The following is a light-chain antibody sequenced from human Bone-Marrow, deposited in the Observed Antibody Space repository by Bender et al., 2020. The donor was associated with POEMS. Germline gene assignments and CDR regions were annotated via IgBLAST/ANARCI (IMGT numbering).Light chain of an antibody. Sequence: QSALTQPASVSGSPGQSITISCAGTGTYKFVSWYQQQPGKAPELIIYDVSHRPSGVSDRFSASKSANTASLTISGLRADDEADYYCCSYGGRYRFQVFGGGTKVTVL. V-gene: IGLV2-23*02. CDR1: GTYKF. J-gene: IGLJ3*02. CDR2: DVS. CDR3: CSYGGRYRFQV.